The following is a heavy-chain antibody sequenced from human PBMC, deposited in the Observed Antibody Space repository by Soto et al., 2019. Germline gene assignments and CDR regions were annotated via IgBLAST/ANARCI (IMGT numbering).Heavy chain of an antibody. D-gene: IGHD3-10*01. CDR1: GFTFSSYS. V-gene: IGHV3-21*01. Sequence: GGSLGLSFAASGFTFSSYSMNWVRPAPGKGLEWVSSISSSSSYIYYADSVKGRFTISRDNAKNSLYLQMNSLRAEDTAVYYCAREQNVLLWFGELLGWGQGTLVTVSS. CDR2: ISSSSSYI. CDR3: AREQNVLLWFGELLG. J-gene: IGHJ4*02.